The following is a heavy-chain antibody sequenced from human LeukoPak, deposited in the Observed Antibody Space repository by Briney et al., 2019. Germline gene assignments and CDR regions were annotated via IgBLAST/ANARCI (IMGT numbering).Heavy chain of an antibody. CDR2: IWYDGSNK. CDR3: ASGYYYAPYDY. D-gene: IGHD3-22*01. V-gene: IGHV3-33*01. CDR1: GFTFSSYG. Sequence: PGRSLRLSCAASGFTFSSYGMHWVRQAPGKGLEWVAVIWYDGSNKFYADSVKGRFIISRDNSKNTLYLQMNSLRAEDTAVYYCASGYYYAPYDYWGQGTLVTVSS. J-gene: IGHJ4*02.